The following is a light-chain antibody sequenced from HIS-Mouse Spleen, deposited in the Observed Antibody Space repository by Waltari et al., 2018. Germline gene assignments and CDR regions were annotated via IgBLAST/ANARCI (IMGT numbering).Light chain of an antibody. CDR2: DAS. V-gene: IGKV1-13*02. J-gene: IGKJ4*01. CDR1: QGISSA. CDR3: QQFNSYPLT. Sequence: AIQLTQSPSSLSASVGDRVTITCRASQGISSALAWYQQQPGKAPKLLIYDASSLESGVPSRFSGSGSGTDFTLTISSLQPEDVATYYCQQFNSYPLTFGGGTKVEIK.